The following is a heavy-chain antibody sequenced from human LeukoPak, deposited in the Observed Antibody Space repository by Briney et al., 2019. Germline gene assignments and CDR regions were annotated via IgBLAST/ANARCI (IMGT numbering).Heavy chain of an antibody. J-gene: IGHJ4*02. CDR1: GYSFNGYG. CDR3: ARDCKGNCQPPYYFVY. Sequence: ASVKVSCKAFGYSFNGYGISWVRQAPGQGLEWMGWVSAYNGNTNYAQKFQGRVTMTTDTSSSTAYMELRSLRSDDTAVYYCARDCKGNCQPPYYFVYWGQGTLVTVSS. CDR2: VSAYNGNT. V-gene: IGHV1-18*01. D-gene: IGHD4-23*01.